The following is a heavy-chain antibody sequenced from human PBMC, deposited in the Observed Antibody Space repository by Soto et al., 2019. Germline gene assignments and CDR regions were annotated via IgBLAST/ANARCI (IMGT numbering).Heavy chain of an antibody. CDR2: ISWNSGNI. Sequence: PVGSLRLSCAASGFTFDNYAMHWVRQAPGKGLEWVSGISWNSGNIGYADSVKGRFTIARDNAKTSLYLEMNSLRAEDTALYYCAKSLKIFGLATTRSGPLDSWGQGALVTVSS. J-gene: IGHJ4*02. CDR1: GFTFDNYA. V-gene: IGHV3-9*01. D-gene: IGHD3-3*01. CDR3: AKSLKIFGLATTRSGPLDS.